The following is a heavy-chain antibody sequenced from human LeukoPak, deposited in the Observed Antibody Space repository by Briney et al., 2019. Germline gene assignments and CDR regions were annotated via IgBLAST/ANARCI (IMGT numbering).Heavy chain of an antibody. D-gene: IGHD2-2*01. Sequence: PSETLSLTCTVSGGSISSYYWSWIRQSPGKGLEWIGYIYYSGSTNYNPSLKSRVTISVDTSKNQFSLKLGSVTAADTAVYYCARAVYCSSTSCPPRYYYYYYMDVWGKGTTVTVSS. CDR1: GGSISSYY. J-gene: IGHJ6*03. CDR3: ARAVYCSSTSCPPRYYYYYYMDV. CDR2: IYYSGST. V-gene: IGHV4-59*01.